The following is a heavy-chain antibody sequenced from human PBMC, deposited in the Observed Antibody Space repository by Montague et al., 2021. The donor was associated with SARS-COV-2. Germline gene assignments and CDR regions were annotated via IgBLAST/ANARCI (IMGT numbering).Heavy chain of an antibody. J-gene: IGHJ5*02. CDR3: ARPCSGSYLGWLDP. CDR2: ISYDGSNK. CDR1: GFTFSSYA. Sequence: SLRLSCAASGFTFSSYAMHWVRQAPGKGLEWVAVISYDGSNKYYADSVKGRFTISRDNSKNTLYLQMNSLRAEDTAVYYCARPCSGSYLGWLDPWGQGTLVSVSS. V-gene: IGHV3-30*04. D-gene: IGHD1-26*01.